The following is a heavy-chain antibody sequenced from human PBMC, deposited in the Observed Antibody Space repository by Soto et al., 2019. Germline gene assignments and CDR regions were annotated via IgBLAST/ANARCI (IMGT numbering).Heavy chain of an antibody. V-gene: IGHV4-30-4*01. CDR2: IHYSETI. D-gene: IGHD3-22*01. J-gene: IGHJ3*02. CDR1: GASVNSGDYY. Sequence: QVQLQESGPGLVKASQTLSLTCTVSGASVNSGDYYWSWVRQPPGRGLEWIGYIHYSETIYYNPSLKSRVQILVETFKNQFSLEVNSVTAADTAVYSCARAQRYYDYPDIWGQGTTVTVSS. CDR3: ARAQRYYDYPDI.